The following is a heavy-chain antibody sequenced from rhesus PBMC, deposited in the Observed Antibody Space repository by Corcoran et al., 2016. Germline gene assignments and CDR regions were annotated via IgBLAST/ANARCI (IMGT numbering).Heavy chain of an antibody. J-gene: IGHJ4*01. D-gene: IGHD6-37*01. CDR2: INTGGGST. V-gene: IGHV3-8*01. CDR1: GFTFRSYY. Sequence: EVQLVESGGGLVQPGGSLRLSCTGSGFTFRSYYMYWVRPAPGKGIEGVSAINTGGGSTWYTDSVKGRFTISKENAKNTLYLQMDSLRAEDTAVYYCAKDAVGAFDYWGQGVLVTVSS. CDR3: AKDAVGAFDY.